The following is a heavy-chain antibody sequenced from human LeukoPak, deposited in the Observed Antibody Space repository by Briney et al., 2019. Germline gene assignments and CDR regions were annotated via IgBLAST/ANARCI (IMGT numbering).Heavy chain of an antibody. CDR2: IYYTGST. J-gene: IGHJ5*02. D-gene: IGHD5-24*01. CDR1: GGSISSFY. Sequence: PSETLSLTCTVSGGSISSFYWSWIRQPPGKGLEWIGYIYYTGSTNYNSSLKSRVTISVDTSKNQFSLKLSSVTAADTAVYYCARVTSNMAFDPWGQGTLVTVSS. CDR3: ARVTSNMAFDP. V-gene: IGHV4-59*12.